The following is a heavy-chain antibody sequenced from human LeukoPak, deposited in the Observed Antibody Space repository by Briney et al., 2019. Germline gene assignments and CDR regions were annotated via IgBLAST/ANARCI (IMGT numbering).Heavy chain of an antibody. CDR2: IYYSVST. CDR3: AREGPDNWFDP. J-gene: IGHJ5*02. V-gene: IGHV4-59*01. CDR1: GGSISSYY. Sequence: SETLSLTCTVSGGSISSYYWSWIRQPPGKGLEWIGYIYYSVSTNYNPSLKSRVTISVDTSKNQFSLKLSSVTAADTAVYYCAREGPDNWFDPWGQGTLVTVSS.